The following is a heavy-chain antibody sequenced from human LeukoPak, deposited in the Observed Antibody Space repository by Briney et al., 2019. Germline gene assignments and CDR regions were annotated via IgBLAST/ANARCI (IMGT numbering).Heavy chain of an antibody. J-gene: IGHJ3*01. D-gene: IGHD4-17*01. CDR2: IYPGDSDT. Sequence: GESLKISCKGSGYSFTNYWIGWVRQMSGKGLEWMGIIYPGDSDTRYSPSFQGQVTISADKSVSSAYLQWNNLKASDTAMYYCASQTTVPRVDAFNVWGQGTVVTVSS. V-gene: IGHV5-51*01. CDR3: ASQTTVPRVDAFNV. CDR1: GYSFTNYW.